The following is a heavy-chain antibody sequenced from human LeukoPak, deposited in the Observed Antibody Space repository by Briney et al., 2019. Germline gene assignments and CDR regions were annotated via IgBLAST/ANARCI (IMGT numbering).Heavy chain of an antibody. V-gene: IGHV3-43D*03. CDR2: ISWDGGST. D-gene: IGHD6-13*01. Sequence: PGESLRLSCAASGFTFDDYAMHWVRQAPGKGLEWVSLISWDGGSTYYADSVKGRFTISRDNSKNSLYLQMNSLRAEDTALYYCAKETGYSSSWYMMDWGQGTLVTVSS. CDR1: GFTFDDYA. J-gene: IGHJ4*02. CDR3: AKETGYSSSWYMMD.